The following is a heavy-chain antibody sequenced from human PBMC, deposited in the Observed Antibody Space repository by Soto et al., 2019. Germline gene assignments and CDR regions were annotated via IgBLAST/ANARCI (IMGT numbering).Heavy chain of an antibody. V-gene: IGHV1-69*13. CDR3: ARGLYGDYSANY. Sequence: GVSVKVSCKASGGTFSSDASSWVRQAPGQGLEWMGGIIPIFGTANYAQKFQGRVTITADESTSTAYMELSSLRSEDTAVYYCARGLYGDYSANYWGQGTLVTVSS. D-gene: IGHD4-17*01. CDR1: GGTFSSDA. CDR2: IIPIFGTA. J-gene: IGHJ4*02.